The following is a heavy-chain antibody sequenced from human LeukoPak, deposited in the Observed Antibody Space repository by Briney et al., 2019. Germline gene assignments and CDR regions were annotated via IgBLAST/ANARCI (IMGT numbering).Heavy chain of an antibody. CDR1: GYTFTGYY. CDR3: ARGRGSSWSPTFDY. V-gene: IGHV1-2*02. Sequence: ASVKVSCKASGYTFTGYYMHWVRQAPGQGLEWMGWINPNSGGTNYAQKFQGRVTMTRDTSISTAYMELSRLRSDDTAVNYCARGRGSSWSPTFDYWGQGTLVTVSS. CDR2: INPNSGGT. J-gene: IGHJ4*02. D-gene: IGHD6-13*01.